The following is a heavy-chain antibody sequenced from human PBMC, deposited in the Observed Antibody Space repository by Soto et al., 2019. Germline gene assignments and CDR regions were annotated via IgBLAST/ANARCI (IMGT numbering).Heavy chain of an antibody. J-gene: IGHJ4*02. D-gene: IGHD2-15*01. CDR2: IVVGSGHT. CDR1: GFTFTSSA. V-gene: IGHV1-58*02. Sequence: QMQLVQSGPEVKKPGTSVKVSCKASGFTFTSSAMQWVRQARGQRLEWIGWIVVGSGHTNYAQKFQERVTITRDMSQSTAHMELSSLRSEDTAVYYCAADSRYCSGGNCEDYWGQGTLVTVSS. CDR3: AADSRYCSGGNCEDY.